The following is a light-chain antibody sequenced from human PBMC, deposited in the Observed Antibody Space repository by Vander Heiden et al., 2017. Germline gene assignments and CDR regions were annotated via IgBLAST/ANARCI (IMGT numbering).Light chain of an antibody. V-gene: IGLV3-1*01. CDR2: QDS. CDR1: KLGDKY. CDR3: QAWDSSTGEV. J-gene: IGLJ2*01. Sequence: SYELTQPPSVSASPGQTASITCSGDKLGDKYACWYQQKPGQSPVLVIYQDSKRPSGIPERFSGSNSGNTATLTISGTQAMDEADYYCQAWDSSTGEVFGGGTKL.